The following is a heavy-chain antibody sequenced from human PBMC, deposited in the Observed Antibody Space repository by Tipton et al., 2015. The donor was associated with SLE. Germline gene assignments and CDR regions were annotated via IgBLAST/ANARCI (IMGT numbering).Heavy chain of an antibody. CDR2: IYPGDSDT. Sequence: QLVQSGAEVKKPGESLEISCKGFGYRFANYWIAWVRQMPGKGLEWMGIIYPGDSDTRYSPSFQGQVTISADKSISTAYLQWSSLKASDTAMYYCASHLPYYDFWSGYHACDIRGQGTMVTVSS. CDR3: ASHLPYYDFWSGYHACDI. V-gene: IGHV5-51*01. J-gene: IGHJ3*02. CDR1: GYRFANYW. D-gene: IGHD3-3*01.